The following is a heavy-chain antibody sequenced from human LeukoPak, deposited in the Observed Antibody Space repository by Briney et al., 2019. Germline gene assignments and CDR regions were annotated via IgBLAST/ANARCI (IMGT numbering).Heavy chain of an antibody. D-gene: IGHD6-13*01. Sequence: GGSLRLSCAASGFTLSSYAMSWVRQAPGKGLEWVSAISGSGGSTYYADSVKGRFTISRDNSKNTLYLQMNSLRAEDTAVYYCAKYGSSWSYYYYYYMDVWGKGTTVTVSS. CDR3: AKYGSSWSYYYYYYMDV. J-gene: IGHJ6*03. CDR1: GFTLSSYA. V-gene: IGHV3-23*01. CDR2: ISGSGGST.